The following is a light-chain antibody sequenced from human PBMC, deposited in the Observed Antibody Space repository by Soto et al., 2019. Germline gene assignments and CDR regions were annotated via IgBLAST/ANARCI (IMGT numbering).Light chain of an antibody. Sequence: AIRMTQSPSSFSASTGDRVTITCRASQGISSYLAWYQQKPGKAPKLLISAASTLQSGVPSRFSGSGSGTDFTLTISCLQSEDFATYYCQQYYSYPLTFGGGTEVEIK. CDR1: QGISSY. CDR3: QQYYSYPLT. V-gene: IGKV1-8*01. J-gene: IGKJ4*01. CDR2: AAS.